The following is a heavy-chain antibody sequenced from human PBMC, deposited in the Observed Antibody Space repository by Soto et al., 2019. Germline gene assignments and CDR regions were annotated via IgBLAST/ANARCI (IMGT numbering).Heavy chain of an antibody. CDR1: GLSFSSYR. J-gene: IGHJ4*02. D-gene: IGHD5-12*01. Sequence: EVQLVESGGGLVKPGGSLRLSCAASGLSFSSYRMNWVRQAPGKGLGWVSSISDSGSYINYADSVKGRFAISRDNAKNALYLQMNSLRAEDTAFYYCARDSGYDYTGYSDYWGQGTQVTVSS. CDR3: ARDSGYDYTGYSDY. V-gene: IGHV3-21*06. CDR2: ISDSGSYI.